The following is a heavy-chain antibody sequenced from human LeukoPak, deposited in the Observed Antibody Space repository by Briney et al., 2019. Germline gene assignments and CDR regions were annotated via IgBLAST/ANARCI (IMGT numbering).Heavy chain of an antibody. V-gene: IGHV3-7*01. J-gene: IGHJ4*02. D-gene: IGHD6-19*01. CDR2: IKQDGSEK. Sequence: GGSLRLSCVASGFTFSSYAMSWVRQAPGKGLEWVANIKQDGSEKYYVDSVKGRFTISRDNAKNSLYLQMNSLRAEDTAVYYCARDTGDSSGFPPGYWGQGTLVTVSS. CDR1: GFTFSSYA. CDR3: ARDTGDSSGFPPGY.